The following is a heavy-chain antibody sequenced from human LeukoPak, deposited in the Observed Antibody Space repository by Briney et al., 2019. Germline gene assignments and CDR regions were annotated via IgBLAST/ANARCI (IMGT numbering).Heavy chain of an antibody. J-gene: IGHJ4*02. V-gene: IGHV1-3*01. CDR3: ARDGPLETTVTTLLDY. D-gene: IGHD4-17*01. CDR2: INAGNGNT. CDR1: GYTFTGYA. Sequence: ASVKVSCKASGYTFTGYAMHWVRQAPGQRLEWMGWINAGNGNTKYSQKFQGRVTITRDTSASTAYMELSSLRSEDTAVYYCARDGPLETTVTTLLDYWGQGTLVTVSS.